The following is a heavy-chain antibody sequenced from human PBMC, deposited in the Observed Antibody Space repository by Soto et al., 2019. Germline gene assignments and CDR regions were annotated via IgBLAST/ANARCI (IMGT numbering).Heavy chain of an antibody. J-gene: IGHJ4*02. Sequence: GGSLRLSCAASGFTFSSYAMHWVRQAPGKGLEWVAVIWYDGSNKYYADSVKGRFTISRDNSKNTLYLQMNSLRAEDTAVYYCARERSTAAYYYFDYWGQGILVTVSS. V-gene: IGHV3-33*08. D-gene: IGHD5-18*01. CDR1: GFTFSSYA. CDR2: IWYDGSNK. CDR3: ARERSTAAYYYFDY.